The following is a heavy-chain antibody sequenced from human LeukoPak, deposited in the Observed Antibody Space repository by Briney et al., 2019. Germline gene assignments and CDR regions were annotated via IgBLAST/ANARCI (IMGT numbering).Heavy chain of an antibody. Sequence: GASVTVSCTASGYTFTSYGISWVRQAPGQGLEWMGWISAYNGNTNYAQKLQGRVTMTTDTSTSTAYMELRSLRSDDTAVYYCARDVVEVPFDPWGQGTLVTVSS. CDR2: ISAYNGNT. J-gene: IGHJ5*02. D-gene: IGHD3-22*01. CDR1: GYTFTSYG. CDR3: ARDVVEVPFDP. V-gene: IGHV1-18*01.